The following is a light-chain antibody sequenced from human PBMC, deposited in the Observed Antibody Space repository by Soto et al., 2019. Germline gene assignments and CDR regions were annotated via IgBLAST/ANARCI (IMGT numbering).Light chain of an antibody. V-gene: IGKV3-20*01. CDR3: QQYGSTSYT. Sequence: VLTQSPGTLSLSPGERATLSCRASQSVSSSYLAWYQQKPGQAPRLLIFATSSRATGIPSRFSGSGSGTDFTLTITRLEPGDFAVYYCQQYGSTSYTFGQGTKLEIK. CDR1: QSVSSSY. J-gene: IGKJ2*01. CDR2: ATS.